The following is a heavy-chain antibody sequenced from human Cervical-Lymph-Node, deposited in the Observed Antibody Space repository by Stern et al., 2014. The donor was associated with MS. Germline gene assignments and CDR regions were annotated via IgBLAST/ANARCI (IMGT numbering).Heavy chain of an antibody. CDR3: AKASRTSMFDY. CDR2: ISNSGDGT. Sequence: VQLVQSGGNFVQPGGSLRLSCAASGFTFSSHGMRWVRQAPGKVLEWSYTISNSGDGTYYGDSVTGRFTISRDNSKNTVFLQMNSLRVEDTALYYCAKASRTSMFDYWGQGTLVTVSS. V-gene: IGHV3-23*04. CDR1: GFTFSSHG. J-gene: IGHJ4*02. D-gene: IGHD2/OR15-2a*01.